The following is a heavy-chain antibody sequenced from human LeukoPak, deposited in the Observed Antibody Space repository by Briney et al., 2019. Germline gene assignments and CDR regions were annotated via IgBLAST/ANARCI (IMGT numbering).Heavy chain of an antibody. CDR2: TSRRSRYI. CDR1: GFTFSSYG. D-gene: IGHD6-13*01. V-gene: IGHV3-21*01. Sequence: GGSLRLSCGASGFTFSSYGMNWVRQSPGKGLEGVSYTSRRSRYIYYAHSVKGRFTISRDNAKTSLYLQMNSLRAEDTAVYYCARVGIAAAGTSDYWGQGTRVTVSS. J-gene: IGHJ4*02. CDR3: ARVGIAAAGTSDY.